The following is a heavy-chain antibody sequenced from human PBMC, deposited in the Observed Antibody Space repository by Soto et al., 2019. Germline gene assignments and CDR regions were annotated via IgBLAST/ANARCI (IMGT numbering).Heavy chain of an antibody. CDR3: ARLFCSSSSCLTPSWFDP. J-gene: IGHJ5*02. V-gene: IGHV4-4*02. CDR2: IFHSEST. D-gene: IGHD2-2*01. CDR1: GGSISSNNW. Sequence: QVQLQESGPGLVKPSGTLSLTCAVSGGSISSNNWWSWVRQAPGPGLEWIGDIFHSESTNYNPSLKSRVTISVDQSKNQFSLKLSSVTAADTAMYYCARLFCSSSSCLTPSWFDPWGQGTLVTVSS.